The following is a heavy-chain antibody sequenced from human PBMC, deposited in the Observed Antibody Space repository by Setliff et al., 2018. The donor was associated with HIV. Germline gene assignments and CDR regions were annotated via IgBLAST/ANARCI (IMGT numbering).Heavy chain of an antibody. Sequence: SETLSLTCTVSGGSIGSGSYYWTWIRQPAGKGLEWIGRIYTSGNINYNPSLKSRVTISVDTSKNQFSLKLSSVTAADTAVYYCARYSPRGYTLTGPYWGQGTLVTVSS. V-gene: IGHV4-61*02. J-gene: IGHJ4*02. CDR1: GGSIGSGSYY. CDR3: ARYSPRGYTLTGPY. CDR2: IYTSGNI. D-gene: IGHD6-25*01.